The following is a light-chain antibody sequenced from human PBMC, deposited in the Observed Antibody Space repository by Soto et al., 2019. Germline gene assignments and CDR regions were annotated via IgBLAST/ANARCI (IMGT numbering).Light chain of an antibody. J-gene: IGKJ5*01. CDR1: QSISIY. Sequence: ELVLTQSQATLSLSPGERATLHWTASQSISIYLAWYQQKTGQAPRLLIYDVFNRATAIPARFSGSGSGTDFTLTIRSLEPEEFAVYYGQQRSNWPPEITFGQGTRLEIK. CDR2: DVF. CDR3: QQRSNWPPEIT. V-gene: IGKV3-11*01.